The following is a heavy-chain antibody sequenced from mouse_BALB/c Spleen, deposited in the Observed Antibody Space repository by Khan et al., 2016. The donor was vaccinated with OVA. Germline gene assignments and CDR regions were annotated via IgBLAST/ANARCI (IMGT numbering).Heavy chain of an antibody. D-gene: IGHD2-2*01. J-gene: IGHJ4*01. CDR1: GYTFTDYS. V-gene: IGHV9-2-1*01. CDR3: ARGGYDGYYCTMDY. CDR2: INTETGEP. Sequence: QIQLVQSGPELKKPGETVRISCKASGYTFTDYSMHWVMQAPGKGLKWMGWINTETGEPTYADGFKGRFAFSLESSASTAYLQINNLKNEDTATYFSARGGYDGYYCTMDYWGQGTSVTVSS.